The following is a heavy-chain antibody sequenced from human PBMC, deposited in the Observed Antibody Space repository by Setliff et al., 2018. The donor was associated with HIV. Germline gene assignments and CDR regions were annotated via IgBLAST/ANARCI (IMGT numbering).Heavy chain of an antibody. CDR2: IYHSGST. V-gene: IGHV4-38-2*01. D-gene: IGHD6-13*01. J-gene: IGHJ4*02. CDR1: DYSISSGYY. CDR3: ARGSSWPYYFDY. Sequence: LSLTCAVSDYSISSGYYWGWIRQPPGKGLEWIGSIYHSGSTYYNPSLKSRVTISVDTSKNQFSLKLSSVTAADTAVYYCARGSSWPYYFDYWGQGTLVTVSS.